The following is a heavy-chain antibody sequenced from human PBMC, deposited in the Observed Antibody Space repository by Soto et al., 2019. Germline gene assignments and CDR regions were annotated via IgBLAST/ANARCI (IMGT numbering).Heavy chain of an antibody. CDR3: AKGGYRYGGNNWFDP. V-gene: IGHV3-23*01. CDR1: GFTFSSYA. Sequence: EVQLLESGGGLVQPGGSLRLSCAASGFTFSSYAMSWVRQAPGKGLEWVSAISGSGGSTYYADSVKGRFTISRDNSKNTRYLQMNSLRAEDTAVYYCAKGGYRYGGNNWFDPWGQGTLVTVSS. CDR2: ISGSGGST. D-gene: IGHD3-16*02. J-gene: IGHJ5*02.